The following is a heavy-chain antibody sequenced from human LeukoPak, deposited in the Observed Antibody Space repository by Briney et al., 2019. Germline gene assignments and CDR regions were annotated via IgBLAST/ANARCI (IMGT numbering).Heavy chain of an antibody. D-gene: IGHD2-21*01. CDR1: GFTFSDYA. V-gene: IGHV3-23*01. J-gene: IGHJ4*02. CDR3: ATQKGDSPDY. CDR2: ISNSGGNT. Sequence: GGSLRLSCATSGFTFSDYAMSWVRQAPGKGLEWVSTISNSGGNTHYADSVMGRFTISRDNSKSTLYLQMNSLRAEDTAVYYCATQKGDSPDYWGQGTLVTVSS.